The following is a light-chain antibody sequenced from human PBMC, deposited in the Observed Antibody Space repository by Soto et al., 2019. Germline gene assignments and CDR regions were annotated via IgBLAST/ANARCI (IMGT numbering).Light chain of an antibody. J-gene: IGKJ3*01. CDR1: QNINTY. CDR2: DAA. Sequence: DIQMTQSPYSLSAAVGDRVTITCRASQNINTYLNWYQQKPGKAPKLLIFDAASLQSGVPSRFSGSGSRTDFTLTITSLQPEDFATYYCQQTSSAPFTFGPGTMVDIK. CDR3: QQTSSAPFT. V-gene: IGKV1-39*01.